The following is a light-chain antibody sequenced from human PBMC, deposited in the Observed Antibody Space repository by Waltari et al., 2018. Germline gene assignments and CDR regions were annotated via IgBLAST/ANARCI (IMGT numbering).Light chain of an antibody. CDR3: AVWDDSLSGRV. V-gene: IGLV1-47*01. Sequence: QSVLTQPPSASRTPGQRVTISWSGCRSNIGNNYVYWYQQHPGTAPKLLIYRNNRRPSGVPARFSGSKSGSSACLGLSGLRSEDEADYYCAVWDDSLSGRVFGGGTKVTVL. CDR2: RNN. J-gene: IGLJ3*02. CDR1: RSNIGNNY.